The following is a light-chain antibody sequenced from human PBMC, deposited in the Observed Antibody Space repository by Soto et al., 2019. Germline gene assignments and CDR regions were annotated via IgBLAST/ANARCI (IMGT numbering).Light chain of an antibody. J-gene: IGKJ4*01. V-gene: IGKV3-20*01. CDR1: QSVSSSY. CDR3: QQYGSSPRLT. CDR2: GAS. Sequence: EIVLTQSPGTLSLSPGERATLSCRASQSVSSSYLAWYQQKPGQAHRLLIYGASSRATGIPDRFSGSGCGTDFTLTLSRLEPEDFAVYYCQQYGSSPRLTFGGGTKVEIK.